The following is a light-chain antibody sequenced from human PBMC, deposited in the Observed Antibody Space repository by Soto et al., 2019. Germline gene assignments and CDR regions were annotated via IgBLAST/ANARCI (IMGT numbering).Light chain of an antibody. V-gene: IGLV1-51*01. CDR1: SSSSHIGHHS. CDR3: GTWDTGLRAYV. CDR2: DND. J-gene: IGLJ1*01. Sequence: QSVVTQPPSVSAAPGQKVTISCSGSSSSSHIGHHSVSWYQHLPGTAPKLLIYDNDQRPSGIPARFSGSKSATSATLDTTGLQTGDEADYYCGTWDTGLRAYVLGTGTKLAVL.